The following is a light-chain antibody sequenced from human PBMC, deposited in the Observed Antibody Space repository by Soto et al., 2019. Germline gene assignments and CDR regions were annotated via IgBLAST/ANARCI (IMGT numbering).Light chain of an antibody. CDR2: DVS. Sequence: QSALTQPRSVSGSPGQSVTISCTGTSSDVGGYNDVSWYQQHPGKAPKLMIYDVSKRPSGVPDRFSGSKSGNTASLTISGPEAEDEADYYCCSYAGSYSYVFGTGTKLTVL. CDR3: CSYAGSYSYV. CDR1: SSDVGGYND. V-gene: IGLV2-11*01. J-gene: IGLJ1*01.